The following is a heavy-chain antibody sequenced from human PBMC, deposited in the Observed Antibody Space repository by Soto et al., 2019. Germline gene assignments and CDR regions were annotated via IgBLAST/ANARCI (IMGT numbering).Heavy chain of an antibody. D-gene: IGHD5-18*01. CDR1: GGSISSSSYY. V-gene: IGHV4-61*05. Sequence: SETLSLTCTVSGGSISSSSYYWGWIRQPPGKGLEWIGYIYYSGSSNYNPSLKSRVTISVDTSKNQFSLKLSSVTAADTAVYYCARGYTAMVFDYWGQGTLVTVSS. J-gene: IGHJ4*02. CDR3: ARGYTAMVFDY. CDR2: IYYSGSS.